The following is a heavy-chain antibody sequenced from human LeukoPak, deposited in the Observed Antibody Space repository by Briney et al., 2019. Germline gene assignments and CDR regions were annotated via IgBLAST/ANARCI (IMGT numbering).Heavy chain of an antibody. V-gene: IGHV4-59*01. CDR2: IYHSGVT. CDR3: ARDQSSYTSSSYFDP. CDR1: DDSISSYF. Sequence: SETLSLTCTVSDDSISSYFWSWIRQPPGKGLEWIGYIYHSGVTRYNPSLKSRVTISVDTTKIQFSLKLSSVTAADTAVYYCARDQSSYTSSSYFDPWGQGALVTVSS. D-gene: IGHD6-6*01. J-gene: IGHJ5*02.